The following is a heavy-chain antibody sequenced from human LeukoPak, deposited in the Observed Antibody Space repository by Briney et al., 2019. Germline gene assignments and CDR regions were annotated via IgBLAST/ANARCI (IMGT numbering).Heavy chain of an antibody. Sequence: SETLSLTCTVSGYSISSGYYWGWIRQPPGKGLEWIGSIYHSGSTYYNPSLKSRVTISVDTSKNQFSLKLSSVTAADTAVYYRARGTDYYDSSAPSDYWGQGTLVTVSS. J-gene: IGHJ4*02. CDR2: IYHSGST. CDR3: ARGTDYYDSSAPSDY. D-gene: IGHD3-22*01. CDR1: GYSISSGYY. V-gene: IGHV4-38-2*02.